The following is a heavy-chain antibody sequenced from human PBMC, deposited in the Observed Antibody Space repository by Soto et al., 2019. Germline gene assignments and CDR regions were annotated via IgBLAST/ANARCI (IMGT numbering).Heavy chain of an antibody. Sequence: GGSLRLSCVGSDFSLSGFFMSWVRQAPGKGLEWLSFISMSGSYKTYAASVEGRFTISRDNVKNILYLQMDSLRVEDTAVYYCASRGHCSNGQCHPFDYWGQGTQVTVSS. CDR2: ISMSGSYK. J-gene: IGHJ4*02. CDR3: ASRGHCSNGQCHPFDY. CDR1: DFSLSGFF. V-gene: IGHV3-11*06. D-gene: IGHD2-8*01.